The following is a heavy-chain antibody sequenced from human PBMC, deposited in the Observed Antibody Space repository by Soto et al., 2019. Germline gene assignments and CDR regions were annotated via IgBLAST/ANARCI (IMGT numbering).Heavy chain of an antibody. D-gene: IGHD2-2*01. CDR3: ARXVVPAAQNWFDP. Sequence: QVHLVQSGAEVKKPGASVKVSCKASGYTFISYAIHWVRQAPGQRLEWMGWIHAGNGNTKYSQNFQDRVTITRDTSASSVYMELSSLRSEDTAVYYCARXVVPAAQNWFDPWGQGTLVTVSS. CDR2: IHAGNGNT. J-gene: IGHJ5*02. CDR1: GYTFISYA. V-gene: IGHV1-3*01.